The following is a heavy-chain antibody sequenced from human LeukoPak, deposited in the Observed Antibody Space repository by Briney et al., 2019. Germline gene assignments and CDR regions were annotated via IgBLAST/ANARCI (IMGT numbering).Heavy chain of an antibody. J-gene: IGHJ4*02. CDR3: ARSSLAGRFDY. CDR2: IYYSGST. CDR1: GGSISSYY. Sequence: TSETLSLTCTVSGGSISSYYWSWIRQPPGKGLEWIGYIYYSGSTNYNPSLKSRVTISVDTSKNQFSLKLSSVTAADTAVYYCARSSLAGRFDYWGQGTLVTVSS. D-gene: IGHD6-19*01. V-gene: IGHV4-59*01.